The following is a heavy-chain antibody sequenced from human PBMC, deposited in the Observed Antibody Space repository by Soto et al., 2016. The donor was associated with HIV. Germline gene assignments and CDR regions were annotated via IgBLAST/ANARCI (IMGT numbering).Heavy chain of an antibody. J-gene: IGHJ4*02. V-gene: IGHV1-18*01. D-gene: IGHD5-18*01. CDR2: MSVYNGNT. Sequence: QVQLVQSGAEVKKPGASVKVPCKASGYTFNTYGINWVRQAPGQGLEWMGWMSVYNGNTDYARKLQGRVTMTSDRSTNTAYLELTSLISDDTAVYYCARGREDTAILDYWGQGTLITVSS. CDR3: ARGREDTAILDY. CDR1: GYTFNTYG.